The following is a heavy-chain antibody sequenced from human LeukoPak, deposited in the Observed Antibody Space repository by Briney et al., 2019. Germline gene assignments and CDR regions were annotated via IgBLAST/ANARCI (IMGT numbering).Heavy chain of an antibody. J-gene: IGHJ4*02. Sequence: PGGSLRLSCAASGFTFSTYWMHWVRQAPGKGLVWVSRINSDGSGTSYADSVKGRFTISRDNAKNTLYLQMNSLRAEDTAVYYCATTALAVADSYFDYWGQGTLVTVSS. CDR3: ATTALAVADSYFDY. CDR1: GFTFSTYW. D-gene: IGHD6-19*01. V-gene: IGHV3-74*01. CDR2: INSDGSGT.